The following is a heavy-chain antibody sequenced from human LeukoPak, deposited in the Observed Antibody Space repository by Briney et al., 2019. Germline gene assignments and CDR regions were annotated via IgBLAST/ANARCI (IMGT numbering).Heavy chain of an antibody. Sequence: GGSLRLSCAASGFTFSSYAMSWVRQPPGKGLEWVSAISGSGGSTYYADSVKGRFTISRDNSKNTLYLQMNSLRAEDTAVYYCAKDIGDGPPYGMDVWGQGTTVTVSS. CDR3: AKDIGDGPPYGMDV. CDR2: ISGSGGST. CDR1: GFTFSSYA. J-gene: IGHJ6*02. V-gene: IGHV3-23*01. D-gene: IGHD3-10*01.